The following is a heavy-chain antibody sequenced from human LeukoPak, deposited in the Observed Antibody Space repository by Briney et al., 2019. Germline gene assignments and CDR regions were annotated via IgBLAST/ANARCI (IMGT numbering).Heavy chain of an antibody. CDR3: SRHLDGYNGFDP. J-gene: IGHJ5*02. Sequence: SETLSLTCTVSGGSISGSSYYWGWIRQPPGKDLEWIGSIYYIGRTYYNPSLKSRVTISVDTSKNQFSLKLSSVTAADTAVYYCSRHLDGYNGFDPWGQGTLVTVSS. V-gene: IGHV4-39*01. CDR1: GGSISGSSYY. D-gene: IGHD5-24*01. CDR2: IYYIGRT.